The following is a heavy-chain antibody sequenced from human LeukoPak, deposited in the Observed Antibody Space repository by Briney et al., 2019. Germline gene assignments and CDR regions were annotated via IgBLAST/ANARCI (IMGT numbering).Heavy chain of an antibody. CDR1: GYSISSGYY. Sequence: SETLSLTCTVSGYSISSGYYWGWIRQPPGKGLKWIGSIYHSGSTYYNPSLKSRVTISVDTSKNQFSLKLSSVTAADTAVYYCARDQFSTVTIDYWGQGTLVTVSS. D-gene: IGHD4-11*01. V-gene: IGHV4-38-2*02. J-gene: IGHJ4*02. CDR2: IYHSGST. CDR3: ARDQFSTVTIDY.